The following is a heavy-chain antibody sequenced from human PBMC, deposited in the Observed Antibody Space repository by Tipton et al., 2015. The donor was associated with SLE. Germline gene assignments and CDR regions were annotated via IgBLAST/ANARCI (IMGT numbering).Heavy chain of an antibody. CDR2: IYYSGST. Sequence: TLSLTCTVSGGSISSYYWSWIRQPPGKGLGWIGYIYYSGSTNYNPSLKSRVTISVDTSKNQFSLKLSSVTAADTAVYYCARGPLNYYGSGSRYYFDYWGQGTLVTVSS. CDR3: ARGPLNYYGSGSRYYFDY. J-gene: IGHJ4*02. V-gene: IGHV4-59*01. CDR1: GGSISSYY. D-gene: IGHD3-10*01.